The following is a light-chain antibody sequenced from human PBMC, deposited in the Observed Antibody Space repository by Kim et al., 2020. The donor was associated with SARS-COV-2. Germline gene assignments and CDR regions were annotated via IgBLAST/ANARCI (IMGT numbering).Light chain of an antibody. J-gene: IGLJ3*02. V-gene: IGLV3-1*01. CDR2: QDS. CDR3: QAWDSSTAV. CDR1: KLGDKS. Sequence: SVSPGQTASITCSGDKLGDKSDCWYQQKPGQPPVLVIYQDSKRPSGIPERFAGANSGNTATLTISGTQAMDEADYYCQAWDSSTAVFGGGTQLTVL.